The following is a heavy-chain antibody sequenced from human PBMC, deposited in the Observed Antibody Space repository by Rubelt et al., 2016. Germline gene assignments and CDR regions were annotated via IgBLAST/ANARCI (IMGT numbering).Heavy chain of an antibody. CDR2: IYYSGST. J-gene: IGHJ4*02. D-gene: IGHD3-10*01. V-gene: IGHV4-59*08. CDR1: GGSISSYY. CDR3: ARTRYYYGSGSYHL. Sequence: QVQLQESGPGLVKPSETLSLTCTVSGGSISSYYWSWIRQPPGKGLEWIGYIYYSGSTNYNPSRKSRVTIPCETSKNTFSRRLSLVTAADTAVDYCARTRYYYGSGSYHLWGQGTLVTVSS.